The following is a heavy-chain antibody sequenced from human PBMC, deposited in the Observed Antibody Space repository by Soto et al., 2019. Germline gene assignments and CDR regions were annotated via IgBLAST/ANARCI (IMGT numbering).Heavy chain of an antibody. V-gene: IGHV1-18*01. D-gene: IGHD6-13*01. CDR2: ISAYNGNT. Sequence: APLVQSGAEVKKPGASVKVSSKDSGYTFSSYGISWLRQAPEQRLEWMGWISAYNGNTNYAQKLQGRVTMTTDTSTSTAYMEVRRLRSDDTAVYYCARSIAAAVDLDYWAQGTLVTVAS. CDR1: GYTFSSYG. CDR3: ARSIAAAVDLDY. J-gene: IGHJ4*02.